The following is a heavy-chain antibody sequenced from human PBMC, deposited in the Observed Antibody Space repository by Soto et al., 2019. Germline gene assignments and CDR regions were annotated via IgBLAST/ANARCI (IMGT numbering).Heavy chain of an antibody. V-gene: IGHV4-59*01. CDR3: ARRGDGYRRAFDI. J-gene: IGHJ3*02. CDR2: IYYSGST. Sequence: SETLSLTCTVSGGSISSYYWSWIRQPPGKGLEWIGYIYYSGSTNYNPSLKSRVTISVDTSKNQFSLKLSSVTAADTAVYYCARRGDGYRRAFDIWGQGTMVTVSS. D-gene: IGHD5-12*01. CDR1: GGSISSYY.